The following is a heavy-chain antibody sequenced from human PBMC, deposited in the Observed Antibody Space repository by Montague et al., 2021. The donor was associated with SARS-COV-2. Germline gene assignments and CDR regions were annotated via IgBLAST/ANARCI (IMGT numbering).Heavy chain of an antibody. D-gene: IGHD6-13*01. J-gene: IGHJ4*02. CDR2: LFHIDTA. CDR3: TRGIDSYKTGY. CDR1: DGSVISTYPH. Sequence: SETLSLTCTVSDGSVISTYPHWHWVRQSRGRGLEWIGGYLFHIDTADYNASLRSRVTISVDTSKNQFSLKLTSVTAADTAVHYCTRGIDSYKTGYWGQGIQVTVSS. V-gene: IGHV4-61*01.